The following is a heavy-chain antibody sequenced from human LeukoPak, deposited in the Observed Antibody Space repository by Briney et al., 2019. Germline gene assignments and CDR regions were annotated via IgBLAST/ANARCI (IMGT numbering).Heavy chain of an antibody. V-gene: IGHV1-46*01. CDR1: GYTFTSYY. CDR2: INPGGGST. CDR3: ARGGLLTGYYTLGGQYYFDY. D-gene: IGHD3-9*01. J-gene: IGHJ4*02. Sequence: GASVKVSCKASGYTFTSYYMHWVRQAPGQGLEWMGIINPGGGSTSYAQKFQGRVTVTRDTSTSTVYMELSSLRSEDAAVYYCARGGLLTGYYTLGGQYYFDYWGQGTLVTVSS.